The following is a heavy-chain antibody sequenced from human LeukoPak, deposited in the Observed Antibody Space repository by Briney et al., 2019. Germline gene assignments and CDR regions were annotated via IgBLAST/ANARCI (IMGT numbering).Heavy chain of an antibody. CDR1: GYTFTGYY. CDR3: ARGYCSGGSCYGDAFDI. Sequence: ASVKVSCKASGYTFTGYYMHWVRQAPGQGLEWMGWINPNSGGTNYAQKFQGRVTMTRGTSISTAYMELSRLRSDDTAVYYCARGYCSGGSCYGDAFDIWGQGTMVTVSS. V-gene: IGHV1-2*02. CDR2: INPNSGGT. D-gene: IGHD2-15*01. J-gene: IGHJ3*02.